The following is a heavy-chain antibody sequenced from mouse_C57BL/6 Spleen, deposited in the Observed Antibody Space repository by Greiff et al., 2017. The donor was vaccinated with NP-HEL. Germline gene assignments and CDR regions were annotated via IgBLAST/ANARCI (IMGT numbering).Heavy chain of an antibody. CDR2: IHPNSGST. CDR1: GYTFTSYW. D-gene: IGHD1-1*01. CDR3: ARSPYYYGNAYFDY. J-gene: IGHJ2*01. Sequence: QVQLQQPGAELVKPGASVKLSCKASGYTFTSYWMHWVKQRPGQGLEWIGMIHPNSGSTNYNEKFKSKATLTVDKSSSTAYMQLSSLTSEDSAVYYCARSPYYYGNAYFDYWGQGTTLTVSS. V-gene: IGHV1-64*01.